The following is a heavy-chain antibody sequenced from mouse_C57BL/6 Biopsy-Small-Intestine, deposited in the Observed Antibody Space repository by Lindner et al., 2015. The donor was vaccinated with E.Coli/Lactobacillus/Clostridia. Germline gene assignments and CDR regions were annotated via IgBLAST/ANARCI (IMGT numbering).Heavy chain of an antibody. CDR2: INGNSGGT. CDR1: GYTFTDYY. D-gene: IGHD3-3*01. J-gene: IGHJ1*01. CDR3: ARVRTVGVGYFHH. V-gene: IGHV1-22*01. Sequence: SVKVSCKASGYTFTDYYLHWVRQAPGQGLEWMGWINGNSGGTIYAQKFQGRVTMTRDTSISTAYMELSSLRSDDSAVYYCARVRTVGVGYFHHWGQGTLVTVSS.